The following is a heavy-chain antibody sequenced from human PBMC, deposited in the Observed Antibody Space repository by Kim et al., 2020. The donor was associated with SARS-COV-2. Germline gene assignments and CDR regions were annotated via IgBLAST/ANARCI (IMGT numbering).Heavy chain of an antibody. CDR2: IYHSGST. Sequence: SETLSLTCAVSGGSISSSNWWSWVRQPPGKGLEWIAEIYHSGSTNYNPSLKSRVTISVDKSKNQFSLRLSSVTAADTAMYYCARTYGSGSYYNGNWFDPWGQGTLVTVSS. J-gene: IGHJ5*02. CDR3: ARTYGSGSYYNGNWFDP. V-gene: IGHV4-4*02. D-gene: IGHD3-10*01. CDR1: GGSISSSNW.